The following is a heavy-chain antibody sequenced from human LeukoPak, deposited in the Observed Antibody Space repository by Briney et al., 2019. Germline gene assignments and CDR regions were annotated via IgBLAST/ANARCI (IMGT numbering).Heavy chain of an antibody. D-gene: IGHD2-8*01. CDR3: TRVRLGRETRYAGY. CDR2: IRNNANSYAT. CDR1: GFTFSDHY. V-gene: IGHV3-72*01. Sequence: PGGSLRLSCAASGFTFSDHYMDWVRQAPGRGLEWVGRIRNNANSYATEYAASVKGRFTISRDDSKNSMYLQLNGLKTEDAAVYYCTRVRLGRETRYAGYWGQGTLVTVSS. J-gene: IGHJ4*02.